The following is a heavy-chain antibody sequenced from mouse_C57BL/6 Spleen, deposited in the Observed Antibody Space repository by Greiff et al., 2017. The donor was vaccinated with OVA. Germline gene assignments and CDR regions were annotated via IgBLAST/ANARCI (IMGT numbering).Heavy chain of an antibody. V-gene: IGHV1-53*01. Sequence: VKLQQPGTELVKPGASVKLSCKASGYTFTSYWMHWVKQRPGQGLEWIGNINPSNGGTNYNEKFKSKATLTVDKSSSTAYMQLSSLTSEDSAVYYCARTAQATFYAMDYWGQGTSVTVSS. CDR2: INPSNGGT. CDR3: ARTAQATFYAMDY. D-gene: IGHD3-2*02. CDR1: GYTFTSYW. J-gene: IGHJ4*01.